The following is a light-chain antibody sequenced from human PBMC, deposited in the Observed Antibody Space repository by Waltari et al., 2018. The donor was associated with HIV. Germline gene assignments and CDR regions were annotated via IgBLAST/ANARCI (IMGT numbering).Light chain of an antibody. V-gene: IGLV3-1*01. J-gene: IGLJ2*01. CDR3: QTWDTSTAV. CDR2: ENN. Sequence: SYDLTQAPSLSVSPGQTASITCSGDKLGNKYACWYQQRPGQSPVLVIYENNKRPSGIPARFSGSNSGNAATLTISGTQAMDEADYYCQTWDTSTAVFGGGTKLTVL. CDR1: KLGNKY.